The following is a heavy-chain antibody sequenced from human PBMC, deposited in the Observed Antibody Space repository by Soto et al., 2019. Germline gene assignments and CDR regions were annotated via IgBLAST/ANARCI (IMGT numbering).Heavy chain of an antibody. CDR1: GFNFDNSY. CDR2: LYSGGQT. V-gene: IGHV3-53*01. J-gene: IGHJ4*02. D-gene: IGHD2-2*01. Sequence: PGRSLRLSGAVSGFNFDNSYMRWVRQAPGKGLEWVSILYSGGQTYYTESVRGRFTISRDISKNTLDLQMNRLTADDTAVYYCSKNNVAPAFVGFEYWGQGTLVTVSS. CDR3: SKNNVAPAFVGFEY.